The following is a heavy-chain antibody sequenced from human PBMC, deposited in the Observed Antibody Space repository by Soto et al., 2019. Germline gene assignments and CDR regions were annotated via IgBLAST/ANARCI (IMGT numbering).Heavy chain of an antibody. CDR1: GYPVTAYY. V-gene: IGHV1-2*02. D-gene: IGHD3-3*01. J-gene: IGHJ3*02. CDR3: ARGGGVGVAGSAAFDM. Sequence: QLHLVQSGAVVKKPGASVTVSCSASGYPVTAYYMHWVRQAPGRGLEWMGGINPATGAAKYTQTFQGRVTMTRETSTSTVFMELSGLTSEDTAVFYGARGGGVGVAGSAAFDMWGQGTVVTVSS. CDR2: INPATGAA.